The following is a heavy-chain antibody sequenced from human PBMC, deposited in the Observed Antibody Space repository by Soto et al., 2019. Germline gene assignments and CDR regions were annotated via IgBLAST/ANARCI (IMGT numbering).Heavy chain of an antibody. D-gene: IGHD2-15*01. Sequence: GASVKVSCKSSGYTFTSYDINCVRQATGQGLEWMGWMNPNSGNTGYAQKFQGRVTMTRNTSISTAYMELSSLRSEDTAVYYCARTEVYCSGGSCYAATDYYYYMDVWGKGTTVTVSS. J-gene: IGHJ6*03. CDR3: ARTEVYCSGGSCYAATDYYYYMDV. V-gene: IGHV1-8*01. CDR2: MNPNSGNT. CDR1: GYTFTSYD.